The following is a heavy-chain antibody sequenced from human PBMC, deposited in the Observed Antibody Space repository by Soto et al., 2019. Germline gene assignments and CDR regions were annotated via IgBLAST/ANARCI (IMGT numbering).Heavy chain of an antibody. V-gene: IGHV4-34*01. CDR3: ARGHTVNPTRRSGMDV. Sequence: PSETLSLTCAVYGGSFSGYYWSWIRQPPGKGLEWIGEINHSGSTNYNPSLKSRVTISVDTSKNQFSLKLSSVTAADTAVYYCARGHTVNPTRRSGMDVWGQGTTVTVSS. CDR1: GGSFSGYY. CDR2: INHSGST. D-gene: IGHD4-17*01. J-gene: IGHJ6*02.